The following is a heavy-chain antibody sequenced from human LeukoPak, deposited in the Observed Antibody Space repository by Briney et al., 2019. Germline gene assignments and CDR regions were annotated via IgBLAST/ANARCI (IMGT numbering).Heavy chain of an antibody. CDR2: IDWDDDK. CDR1: GFSLSTSGVG. V-gene: IGHV2-70*11. D-gene: IGHD4-17*01. CDR3: ARIPTTREAFDI. J-gene: IGHJ3*02. Sequence: SGPTLVKPTQTLTLTCTFSGFSLSTSGVGVGWIRQPPRKALEWLARIDWDDDKYYSISLKTRLTISKDTSKNQVVLTMTNMDPVDTATYYCARIPTTREAFDIWGQGTMVTVSS.